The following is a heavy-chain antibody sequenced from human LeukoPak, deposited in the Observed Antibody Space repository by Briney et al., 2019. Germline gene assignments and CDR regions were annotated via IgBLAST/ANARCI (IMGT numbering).Heavy chain of an antibody. J-gene: IGHJ4*02. CDR1: GFTFSSYA. Sequence: GGSLRLSCAASGFTFSSYAMHWVRQAPGKGLEWVAVISYDGSNKYYADSVKGRFTISRDNSKNTLYLQMNSLRAEDTAVYYCAKDGGGYCSGGSCYSSGLGEADYWGQGTLVTVSS. CDR2: ISYDGSNK. D-gene: IGHD2-15*01. CDR3: AKDGGGYCSGGSCYSSGLGEADY. V-gene: IGHV3-30-3*01.